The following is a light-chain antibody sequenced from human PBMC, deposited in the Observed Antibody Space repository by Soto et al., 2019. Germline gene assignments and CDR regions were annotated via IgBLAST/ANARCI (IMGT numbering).Light chain of an antibody. J-gene: IGLJ2*01. V-gene: IGLV2-14*01. Sequence: QSALTQPASVSGSPGQSITISCTGTSIDIGSYNYVSWYQQHPGKVPKLMIYDVSNRPSGVSNRFSGSKSGNTASLTISGLQAEDEADYYCSSYTRSSTLVFGGGTK. CDR2: DVS. CDR1: SIDIGSYNY. CDR3: SSYTRSSTLV.